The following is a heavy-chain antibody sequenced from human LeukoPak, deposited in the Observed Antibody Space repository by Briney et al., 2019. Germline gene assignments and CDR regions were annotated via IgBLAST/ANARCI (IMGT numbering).Heavy chain of an antibody. V-gene: IGHV3-21*01. J-gene: IGHJ6*02. D-gene: IGHD2-15*01. Sequence: PGGSLRLSCAASGFTFSSYSMNWVRQAPGKGLEWVSSNRSSSSYIYYADSVKGRFTISRDNAKNSLYLQMNSLRVEDTAMYYCARVGCSGGRCPGYGMDVWGQGTTVTVPS. CDR2: NRSSSSYI. CDR3: ARVGCSGGRCPGYGMDV. CDR1: GFTFSSYS.